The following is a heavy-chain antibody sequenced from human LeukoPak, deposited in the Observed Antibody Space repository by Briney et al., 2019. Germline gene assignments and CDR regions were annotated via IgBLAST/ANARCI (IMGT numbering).Heavy chain of an antibody. Sequence: GGSLRLSCAASGFTFSSYWMSWVRQAPGKGLEWVALIWYDGGNKYFADSVKGRFTISRDNSQNTLYLQMNSLRAEDTAVYYCAREYYYDISGYFLDYWGQGTLVTVSS. D-gene: IGHD3-22*01. CDR3: AREYYYDISGYFLDY. CDR2: IWYDGGNK. V-gene: IGHV3-33*08. CDR1: GFTFSSYW. J-gene: IGHJ4*02.